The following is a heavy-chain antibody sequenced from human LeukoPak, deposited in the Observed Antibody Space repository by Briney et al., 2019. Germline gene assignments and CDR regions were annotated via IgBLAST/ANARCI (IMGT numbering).Heavy chain of an antibody. V-gene: IGHV4-39*01. D-gene: IGHD5-12*01. CDR3: ATQTEGYYYPLDY. Sequence: SETLSLTCTVSGGSISSSTYYWGWIRQPPGKGLEWIESIYYSGSTYYNPSLKSRVTISVDTSKNQLSLKLSSVAAADTAVYYCATQTEGYYYPLDYWGQGTLVTVSS. CDR2: IYYSGST. CDR1: GGSISSSTYY. J-gene: IGHJ4*02.